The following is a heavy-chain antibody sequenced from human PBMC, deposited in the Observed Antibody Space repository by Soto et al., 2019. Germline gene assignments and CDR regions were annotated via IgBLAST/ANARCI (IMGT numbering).Heavy chain of an antibody. CDR1: GYSFTTSG. D-gene: IGHD6-6*01. J-gene: IGHJ4*02. V-gene: IGHV1-2*02. CDR2: INPNTGGI. Sequence: QAQLVQSGAEVKEPGASVKVSCKASGYSFTTSGITWVRQAPGQGLEWMGWINPNTGGINYAQKFQGRVTMTRDSSISTAYMELRGLRSDDTALYFCARSLSTISARPDYWGQGTLVTVSS. CDR3: ARSLSTISARPDY.